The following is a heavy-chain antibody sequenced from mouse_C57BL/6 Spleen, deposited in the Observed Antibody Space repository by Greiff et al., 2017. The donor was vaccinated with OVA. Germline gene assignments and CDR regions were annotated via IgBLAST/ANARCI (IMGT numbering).Heavy chain of an antibody. CDR1: GYTFTSYW. J-gene: IGHJ2*01. CDR2: IYPGSGST. CDR3: ARWRGGYDDFDC. V-gene: IGHV1-55*01. D-gene: IGHD2-2*01. Sequence: QVQLQQPGAELVKPGASVKMSCKASGYTFTSYWITWVKQRPGQGLEWIGDIYPGSGSTNYNEKFKSKATLTVDTSSSTAYMQLSSLTSEDSAVYYCARWRGGYDDFDCWGQGTTLTVSS.